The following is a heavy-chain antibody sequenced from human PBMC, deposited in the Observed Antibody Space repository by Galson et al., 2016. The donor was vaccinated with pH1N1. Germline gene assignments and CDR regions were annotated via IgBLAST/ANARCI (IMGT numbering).Heavy chain of an antibody. CDR3: VRDDGHQTGQFDY. CDR1: GYSISSGYY. D-gene: IGHD2-2*01. V-gene: IGHV4-38-2*02. J-gene: IGHJ4*02. Sequence: ETLSLTCGVSGYSISSGYYWGWIRQPPGKGLEWIGTMYHSGSIHHNPSLKSRVTISVDTSKNQFSLKLSSVTAADTAVYYCVRDDGHQTGQFDYWGQGTLVTVSS. CDR2: MYHSGSI.